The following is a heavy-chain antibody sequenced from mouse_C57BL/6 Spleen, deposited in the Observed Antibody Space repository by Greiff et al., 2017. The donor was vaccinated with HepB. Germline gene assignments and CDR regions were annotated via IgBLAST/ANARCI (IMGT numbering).Heavy chain of an antibody. D-gene: IGHD3-3*01. CDR2: IYPRSGNT. J-gene: IGHJ3*01. Sequence: QVQLKESGAELARPGASVKLSCKASGYTFTSYGISWVKQRTGQGLEWIGEIYPRSGNTYYNEKFKGKATLTADKSSSTAYMELRSLTSEDAAVYFCARGTEAFAYWGQGTLVTVSA. CDR3: ARGTEAFAY. V-gene: IGHV1-81*01. CDR1: GYTFTSYG.